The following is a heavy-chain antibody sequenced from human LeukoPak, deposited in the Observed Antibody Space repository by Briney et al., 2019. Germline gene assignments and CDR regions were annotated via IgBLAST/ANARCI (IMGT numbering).Heavy chain of an antibody. J-gene: IGHJ4*02. V-gene: IGHV3-30*02. CDR1: GFTFIHHG. Sequence: PGGSLRLSCAASGFTFIHHGTHWVRQAPGKGLEWVAFTPNDGTNKHYADSVKGRFTISRDNSKNTVRLQMNSLRVEDTAVYYCARDFRTTIAQVCDYWGQGTLVTVSS. CDR2: TPNDGTNK. D-gene: IGHD1-7*01. CDR3: ARDFRTTIAQVCDY.